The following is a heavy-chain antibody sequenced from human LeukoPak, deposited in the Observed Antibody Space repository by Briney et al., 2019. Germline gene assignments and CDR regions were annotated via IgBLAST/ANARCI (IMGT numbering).Heavy chain of an antibody. CDR2: IYYSGST. D-gene: IGHD3-10*01. V-gene: IGHV4-59*01. CDR1: GGSISNYY. J-gene: IGHJ4*02. CDR3: ARGGSGHYYGSGSYYNLVGSPADY. Sequence: SETLSLTCTVSGGSISNYYWSWIRQPPGKGLEWIGYIYYSGSTNYNPSLKSRVTISVDTSKNQFSLKLSSVTAADTAVYYCARGGSGHYYGSGSYYNLVGSPADYWGQGTLVTVSS.